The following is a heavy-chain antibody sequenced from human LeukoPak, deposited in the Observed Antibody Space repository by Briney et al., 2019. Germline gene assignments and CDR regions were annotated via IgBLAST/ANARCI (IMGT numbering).Heavy chain of an antibody. V-gene: IGHV3-21*01. CDR3: ARDLSNYFLHYIDF. D-gene: IGHD4-11*01. Sequence: GGSLRLSCVTSGFSFSDYNMNWVRQAPGRGLEWVSSITSTSRDKSYAHSVRGRFTISRDNAKNSLFLQMDTLGAEDTAVYYCARDLSNYFLHYIDFWGQGTLVTVSS. CDR1: GFSFSDYN. J-gene: IGHJ4*02. CDR2: ITSTSRDK.